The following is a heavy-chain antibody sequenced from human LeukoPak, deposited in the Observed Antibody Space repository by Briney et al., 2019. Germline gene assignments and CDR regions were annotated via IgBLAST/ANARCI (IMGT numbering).Heavy chain of an antibody. J-gene: IGHJ5*02. CDR1: GGSISSGSYY. CDR3: ARSYLSGWYDWFDP. CDR2: INTSGST. V-gene: IGHV4-61*02. D-gene: IGHD6-19*01. Sequence: PSHTLSLTCTLSGGSISSGSYYWSWIRQPAGEGLERIGLINTSGSTNYNPSLTSRVTISVDTSKNQFSLKLSSVTAADTAVYYCARSYLSGWYDWFDPWGQGTLVTVSS.